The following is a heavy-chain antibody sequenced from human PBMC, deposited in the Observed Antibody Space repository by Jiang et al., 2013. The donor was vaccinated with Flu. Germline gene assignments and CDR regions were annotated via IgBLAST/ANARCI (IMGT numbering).Heavy chain of an antibody. D-gene: IGHD7-27*01. Sequence: GAEVKKPGESLTISCKGSGNRFPSNWISWVRQMPGKGLEWMGIIYPGDSDTRYSPSFQGQVTISADKSISTAYLQWSSLKASDTAMYYCARQGTGDEGWFDPWGQGTLVTVSS. CDR3: ARQGTGDEGWFDP. V-gene: IGHV5-51*01. CDR1: GNRFPSNW. CDR2: IYPGDSDT. J-gene: IGHJ5*02.